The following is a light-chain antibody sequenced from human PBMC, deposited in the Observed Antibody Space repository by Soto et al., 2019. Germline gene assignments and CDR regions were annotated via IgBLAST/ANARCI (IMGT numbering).Light chain of an antibody. Sequence: DIQMTQSPSTLPASVGDRVTITCRANQSISTWLAWYQQKPGQAPTVLIYAASSLQNGVPARFGGSGSGTDFTLTISNLQPEDCAIYYCQQSFSIPLTCGGGTKVDIK. CDR3: QQSFSIPLT. CDR1: QSISTW. J-gene: IGKJ4*01. V-gene: IGKV1-39*01. CDR2: AAS.